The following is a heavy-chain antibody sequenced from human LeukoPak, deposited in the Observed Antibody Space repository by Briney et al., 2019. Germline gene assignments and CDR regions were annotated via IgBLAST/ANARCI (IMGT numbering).Heavy chain of an antibody. Sequence: SGPTLVKPTQTLTLTCTFSGFSLSTSGVGVGWIRQPPGRALEWVAVIYWNDDKRYSPSLKSRVTITKDTPKNQVVLTVTNMDPVDTATYFCAHTRSYYASGTYSDWGQGALVTVSS. D-gene: IGHD3-10*01. J-gene: IGHJ4*02. CDR3: AHTRSYYASGTYSD. V-gene: IGHV2-5*01. CDR2: IYWNDDK. CDR1: GFSLSTSGVG.